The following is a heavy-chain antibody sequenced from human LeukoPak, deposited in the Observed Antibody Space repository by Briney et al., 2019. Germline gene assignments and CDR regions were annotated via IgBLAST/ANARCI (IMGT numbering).Heavy chain of an antibody. J-gene: IGHJ4*02. D-gene: IGHD3-22*01. Sequence: SETLSLTCTVSGGSISNGDYFWSWIRQPPGKGLEWIGYIYYSGSTYYNPSLQSRVTISVDTSKNQFSLKLSSVTAADTAVYYCVREYKGLPNYYDTSGYYLIYWGQGTLVTVSS. V-gene: IGHV4-30-4*01. CDR1: GGSISNGDYF. CDR2: IYYSGST. CDR3: VREYKGLPNYYDTSGYYLIY.